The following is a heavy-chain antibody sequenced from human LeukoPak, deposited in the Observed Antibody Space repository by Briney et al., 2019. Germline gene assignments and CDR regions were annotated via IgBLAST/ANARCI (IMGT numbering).Heavy chain of an antibody. CDR2: FDPEDGET. CDR3: ARRTYGYSYV. CDR1: GYTLTELS. V-gene: IGHV1-24*01. J-gene: IGHJ4*02. D-gene: IGHD5-18*01. Sequence: ASVKVSCKVSGYTLTELSMHWVRQAPGKGLEWMGGFDPEDGETIYAQKFQGRVTMTEDTSTDTAYLQWSSLKASDTAMYYCARRTYGYSYVWGQGTLVTVSS.